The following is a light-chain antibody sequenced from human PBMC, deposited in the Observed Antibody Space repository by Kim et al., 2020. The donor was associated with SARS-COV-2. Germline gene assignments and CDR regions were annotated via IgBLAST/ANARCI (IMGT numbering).Light chain of an antibody. Sequence: EPPGQTASITCSGDKLGDKYACWYQQKPGQSPVLVIYQDSKRPSGIPERFSGSNSGNTATLTISGTQAMDEADYYCQAWDSSTVVFGGGTQLTVL. J-gene: IGLJ2*01. CDR1: KLGDKY. CDR2: QDS. CDR3: QAWDSSTVV. V-gene: IGLV3-1*01.